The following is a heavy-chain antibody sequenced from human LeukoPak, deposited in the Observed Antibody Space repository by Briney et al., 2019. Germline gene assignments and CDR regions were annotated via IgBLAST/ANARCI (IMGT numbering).Heavy chain of an antibody. V-gene: IGHV4-59*01. CDR1: GGSMSHFY. CDR3: AREAVALDY. D-gene: IGHD6-19*01. Sequence: NPSETLSLTCTVSGGSMSHFYWSWLRQSPGRGLEWIGYIYYSGTTKYNPSLESRVIISIDTSKNHFSLRLSSVTAADTAVYYCAREAVALDYWGQGTLVTVSS. J-gene: IGHJ4*02. CDR2: IYYSGTT.